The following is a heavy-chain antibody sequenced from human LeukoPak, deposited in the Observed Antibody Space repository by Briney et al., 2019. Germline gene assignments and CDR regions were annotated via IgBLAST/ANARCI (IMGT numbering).Heavy chain of an antibody. CDR2: INPNGGGT. CDR1: GYTFTGYF. Sequence: GASVKVSCKTSGYTFTGYFMHWVRQAPGQGLEWMGRINPNGGGTKIAQKFQGLVTMTRDTSSSTTYMELSRLTSDDTAVYYCARERGYCTSTSCYTSDAFDIWGQGTMVTVSS. CDR3: ARERGYCTSTSCYTSDAFDI. J-gene: IGHJ3*02. V-gene: IGHV1-2*04. D-gene: IGHD2-2*02.